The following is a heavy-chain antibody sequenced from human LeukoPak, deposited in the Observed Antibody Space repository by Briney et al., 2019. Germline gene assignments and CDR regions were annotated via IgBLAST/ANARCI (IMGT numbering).Heavy chain of an antibody. CDR2: IIPIFGTA. Sequence: SVKVSCKASGGTFSSYAISWVRQAPGQGLEWMGGIIPIFGTANYAQKFQGRVTITADKSTSTAYMELSSLRSEDTAIYYCARIRDGYNDAYDLWGQGTVVTVPS. V-gene: IGHV1-69*06. CDR3: ARIRDGYNDAYDL. D-gene: IGHD5-24*01. CDR1: GGTFSSYA. J-gene: IGHJ3*01.